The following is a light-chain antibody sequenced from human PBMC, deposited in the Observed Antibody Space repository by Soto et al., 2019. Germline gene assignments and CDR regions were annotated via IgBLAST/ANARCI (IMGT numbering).Light chain of an antibody. V-gene: IGLV1-40*01. CDR3: QSYDSSPLVV. CDR2: GNS. Sequence: QSVLTQPPSVSGAPGQRVTISCTGSSSHIGAGYDVHWYQQLPGTAPKLLIYGNSNRPSGVPDRFSGSKSGTSASLAITGLQAEDEADYYCQSYDSSPLVVFGGGTKLTVL. CDR1: SSHIGAGYD. J-gene: IGLJ2*01.